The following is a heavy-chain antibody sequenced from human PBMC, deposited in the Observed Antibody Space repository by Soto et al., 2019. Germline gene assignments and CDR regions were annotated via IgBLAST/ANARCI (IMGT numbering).Heavy chain of an antibody. Sequence: GGSLRLSCAASGFTFTRYSMNWIRQAPGKGLEWVSSISSTTNYIYYGASMKGRFTISRDNAKNSLYLEMNSLRAEDTAVYYCARESEDLTSNFDYWGQGTLVTVSS. CDR1: GFTFTRYS. V-gene: IGHV3-21*06. CDR2: ISSTTNYI. CDR3: ARESEDLTSNFDY. J-gene: IGHJ4*02.